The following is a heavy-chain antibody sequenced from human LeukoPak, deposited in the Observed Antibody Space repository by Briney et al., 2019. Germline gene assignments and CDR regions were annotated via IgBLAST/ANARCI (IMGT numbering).Heavy chain of an antibody. J-gene: IGHJ5*02. V-gene: IGHV3-23*01. Sequence: GGSLRLSCAASGFTFSSYAMSWVRQAPGKWLEWVSAISGSGGSTYYADSVKGRFTISRDNPKNTLYLQLNSLRAEDTAVYYCAGRTGGIAAAGRLDPWGQGTLVTVSS. CDR3: AGRTGGIAAAGRLDP. CDR1: GFTFSSYA. D-gene: IGHD6-13*01. CDR2: ISGSGGST.